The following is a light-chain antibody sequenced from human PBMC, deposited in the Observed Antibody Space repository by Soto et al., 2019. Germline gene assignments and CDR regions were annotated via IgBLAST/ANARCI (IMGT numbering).Light chain of an antibody. Sequence: ALTQPASVSGSPGQSITISCTGTSSDVGGYNYVSWYQHHPGKAPKLIIYDASNRPSGVSIRFSGSKSDNTASLTISGLQPEDEADYHCSSYTTSNTRQIVFGTGTKVTVL. CDR3: SSYTTSNTRQIV. CDR1: SSDVGGYNY. V-gene: IGLV2-14*03. CDR2: DAS. J-gene: IGLJ1*01.